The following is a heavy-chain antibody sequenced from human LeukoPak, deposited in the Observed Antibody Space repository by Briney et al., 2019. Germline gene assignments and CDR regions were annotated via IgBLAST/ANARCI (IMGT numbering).Heavy chain of an antibody. D-gene: IGHD3-10*01. CDR3: ARRKFPGWFDP. CDR1: GYIFTTYD. CDR2: LNPNSGNA. J-gene: IGHJ5*02. Sequence: ASVKVSCKASGYIFTTYDIGWVRQATGQGLEWMGWLNPNSGNAGYAQKFQGRVTISRNTSISTAYMELSSLRSDDTAIYYCARRKFPGWFDPWGQGNLVTVSS. V-gene: IGHV1-8*03.